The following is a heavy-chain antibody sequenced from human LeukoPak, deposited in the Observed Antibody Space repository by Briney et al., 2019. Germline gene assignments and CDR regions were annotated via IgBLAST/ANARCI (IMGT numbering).Heavy chain of an antibody. Sequence: GGSLRLSCAASGFTFSSYAMSWVRQAPGKGLEWLSSMKGIGETFYADSVRGRSTLFRDHSRNTVYLQMNNLRVDDTAVYYCARASWVSSADAVRWGQGTVVTVSS. D-gene: IGHD3-16*01. V-gene: IGHV3-23*01. CDR2: MKGIGET. CDR3: ARASWVSSADAVR. CDR1: GFTFSSYA. J-gene: IGHJ4*02.